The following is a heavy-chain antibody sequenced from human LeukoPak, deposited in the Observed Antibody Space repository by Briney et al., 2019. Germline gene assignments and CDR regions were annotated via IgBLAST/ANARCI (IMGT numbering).Heavy chain of an antibody. J-gene: IGHJ4*02. CDR1: GASVTSSNYF. CDR3: ARQRFWISYPFDF. CDR2: FLYGGNT. Sequence: SETLSLTCTVAGASVTSSNYFWAWIRQPPGKGLEWIGSFLYGGNTNYNPSLKGRATISVDTSKKAFPLNLSSVTAADTALYYCARQRFWISYPFDFWGPGILVTVSS. V-gene: IGHV4-39*01. D-gene: IGHD3-3*01.